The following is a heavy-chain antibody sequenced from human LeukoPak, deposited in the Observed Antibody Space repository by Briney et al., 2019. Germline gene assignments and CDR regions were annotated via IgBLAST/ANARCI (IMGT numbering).Heavy chain of an antibody. J-gene: IGHJ6*03. D-gene: IGHD5-18*01. CDR3: ARGGRGYSYGYYYYYMDV. Sequence: ASVKVSCKASGFTFTAYHMHWVRQAPGQGLEWMGWINPNSGGTNYAQKFQGRVTMTTDTSTSTAYMELRSLRSDDTAVYYCARGGRGYSYGYYYYYMDVWGKGTTVTVSS. V-gene: IGHV1-2*02. CDR1: GFTFTAYH. CDR2: INPNSGGT.